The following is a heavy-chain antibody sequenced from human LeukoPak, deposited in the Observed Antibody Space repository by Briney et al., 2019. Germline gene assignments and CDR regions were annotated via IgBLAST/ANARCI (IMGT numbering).Heavy chain of an antibody. Sequence: SETLSLTCAVYGGSSSGYYWSWIRQPPGKGLEWIGEINHSGSTNYNPSLKSRVTISVDTSKNQFSLKLSSVTAADTAVYYCARARWLRDAFDIWGQGTMVTVSS. J-gene: IGHJ3*02. V-gene: IGHV4-34*01. CDR3: ARARWLRDAFDI. CDR2: INHSGST. CDR1: GGSSSGYY. D-gene: IGHD5-24*01.